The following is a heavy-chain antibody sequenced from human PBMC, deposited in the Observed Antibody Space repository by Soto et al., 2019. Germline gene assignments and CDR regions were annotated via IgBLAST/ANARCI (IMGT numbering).Heavy chain of an antibody. J-gene: IGHJ4*02. D-gene: IGHD3-10*01. Sequence: GASVKVSCKASGGTFNTHAYNWVRQAPGQGLEWVGGIFPIFVTSNYAQKFQGRVTITADESTSTVYLELSSLRSEDTAVYYCARDLEFRDGNISHLDYWGQGTLVTVSS. CDR3: ARDLEFRDGNISHLDY. CDR1: GGTFNTHA. CDR2: IFPIFVTS. V-gene: IGHV1-69*13.